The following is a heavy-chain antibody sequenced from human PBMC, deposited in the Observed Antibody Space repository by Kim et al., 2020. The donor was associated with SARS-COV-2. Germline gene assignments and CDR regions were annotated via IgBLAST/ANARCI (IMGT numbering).Heavy chain of an antibody. J-gene: IGHJ3*02. CDR1: GFTFSSYG. CDR2: ISYDGSNK. D-gene: IGHD2-2*01. Sequence: GGSLRLSCAASGFTFSSYGMHWVRQAPGKGLEWVAVISYDGSNKYYADSVKGRFTISRDNSKNTLYLQMNSLRAEDTAVYYCAKDRMVPAPELGDAFDIWGQGTMVTVSS. V-gene: IGHV3-30*18. CDR3: AKDRMVPAPELGDAFDI.